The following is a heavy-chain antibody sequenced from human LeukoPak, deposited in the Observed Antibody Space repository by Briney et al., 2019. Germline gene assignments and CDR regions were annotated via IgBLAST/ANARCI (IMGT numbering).Heavy chain of an antibody. CDR3: ARDGGYSNYYYYYYYMDV. V-gene: IGHV4-59*01. CDR1: GGSISSYY. J-gene: IGHJ6*03. Sequence: PSETLSLTCTVSGGSISSYYWSWIRQPPGKGLEWIGYIYYSGSTNYNPSLKSRATISVDTSENQFSLKLSSVTAADTAVYYCARDGGYSNYYYYYYYMDVWGKGTTVTVSS. D-gene: IGHD4-11*01. CDR2: IYYSGST.